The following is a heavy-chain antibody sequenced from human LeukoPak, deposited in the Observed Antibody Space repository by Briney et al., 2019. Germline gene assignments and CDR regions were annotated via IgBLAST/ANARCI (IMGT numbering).Heavy chain of an antibody. Sequence: SETLSLTCTVSGGSISSYYWSWIRQPAGKGLEWIGRIYTSGSTNYNPSLKSRVTMSVDTSKNQFSLKLSSVTAADTAVYYCARDSEGYCSGGSCLTYYYYYGMDVWGQGTTVTVSS. V-gene: IGHV4-4*07. CDR2: IYTSGST. CDR3: ARDSEGYCSGGSCLTYYYYYGMDV. D-gene: IGHD2-15*01. J-gene: IGHJ6*02. CDR1: GGSISSYY.